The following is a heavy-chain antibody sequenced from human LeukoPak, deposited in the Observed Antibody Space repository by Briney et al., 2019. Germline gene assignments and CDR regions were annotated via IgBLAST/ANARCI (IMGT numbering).Heavy chain of an antibody. J-gene: IGHJ3*02. CDR3: ARGRWDTMIFDI. CDR1: GGSISSSNW. Sequence: SETLSLTCAVSGGSISSSNWWSWIRQPPGKGLEWIGEINHSGSTNYNPSLKSRVTISVDTSKNQFSLKLSSVTAADTAVYYCARGRWDTMIFDIWGQGTMVTVSS. D-gene: IGHD3-22*01. V-gene: IGHV4-4*02. CDR2: INHSGST.